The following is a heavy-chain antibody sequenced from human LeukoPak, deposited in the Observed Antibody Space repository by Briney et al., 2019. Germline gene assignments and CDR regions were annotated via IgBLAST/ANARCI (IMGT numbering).Heavy chain of an antibody. CDR1: GFIFRNYG. D-gene: IGHD6-19*01. CDR2: IRYDGSNK. CDR3: ARGSGSGWFGGYYFDY. J-gene: IGHJ4*02. Sequence: GGSLRLSCAASGFIFRNYGMHWVRQAPGKGLEWVAFIRYDGSNKYYADSVKGRFTISRDNSKNTLYLQMNSLRAEDTAVYYCARGSGSGWFGGYYFDYWGQGTLVTVSS. V-gene: IGHV3-30*02.